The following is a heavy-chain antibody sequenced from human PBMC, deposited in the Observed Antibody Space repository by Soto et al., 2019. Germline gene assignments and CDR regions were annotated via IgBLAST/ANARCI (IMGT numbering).Heavy chain of an antibody. CDR3: ARSPGGTRGYYYYGMDV. D-gene: IGHD1-1*01. J-gene: IGHJ6*02. V-gene: IGHV1-18*01. CDR1: GYTFASYG. Sequence: ASAKFSCKACGYTFASYGISWVRQAPGQGLEWMGWISPWTGNANFAQKFQGWVTMTRDTSISTAYMELSRLRSDDTAVYYCARSPGGTRGYYYYGMDVWGQGTTVTVSS. CDR2: ISPWTGNA.